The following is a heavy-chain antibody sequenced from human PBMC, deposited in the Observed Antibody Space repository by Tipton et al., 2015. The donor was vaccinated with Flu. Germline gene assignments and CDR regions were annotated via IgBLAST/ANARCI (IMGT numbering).Heavy chain of an antibody. D-gene: IGHD6-19*01. CDR2: IYHSGST. Sequence: TLSLTCAVSGASISSNHWWSWVRQPPGKGLEWIGEIYHSGSTSYNPSLKGRVTISVDRSKNQLSLNLYSVTATDTAVYYCARVYKCGWGLFDFWRRGALVTVST. CDR3: ARVYKCGWGLFDF. V-gene: IGHV4-4*02. J-gene: IGHJ4*02. CDR1: GASISSNHW.